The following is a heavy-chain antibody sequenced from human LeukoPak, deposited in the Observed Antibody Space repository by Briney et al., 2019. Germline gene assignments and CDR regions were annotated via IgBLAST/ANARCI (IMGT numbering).Heavy chain of an antibody. V-gene: IGHV4-59*01. CDR1: GFTFSNVW. J-gene: IGHJ1*01. CDR3: ARGSGWYPH. Sequence: GSLRLSCAASGFTFSNVWMSWVRQPPGKGLEWIGYISYSGDTKYNPSLKSRLSMSVDTSKNQCSLMLTSVTAADTAVYYCARGSGWYPHWGQGTLVTVSS. CDR2: ISYSGDT. D-gene: IGHD6-19*01.